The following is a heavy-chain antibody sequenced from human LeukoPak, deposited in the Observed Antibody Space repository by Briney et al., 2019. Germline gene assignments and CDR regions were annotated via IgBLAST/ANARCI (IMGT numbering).Heavy chain of an antibody. J-gene: IGHJ3*02. CDR3: ARDAVVGATTAFDI. CDR2: IYSDGST. Sequence: GGSLRLSCAASGFTVSSSYMSWVRQAPGKGLEWVSIIYSDGSTYYTDSVKGRFTISRDSSKNTLYLQMNSLRAEDTAVYYCARDAVVGATTAFDIWGQETMVTVSS. CDR1: GFTVSSSY. D-gene: IGHD1-26*01. V-gene: IGHV3-53*01.